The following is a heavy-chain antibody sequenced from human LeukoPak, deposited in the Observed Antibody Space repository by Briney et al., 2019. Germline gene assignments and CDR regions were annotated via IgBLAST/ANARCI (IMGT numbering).Heavy chain of an antibody. V-gene: IGHV3-74*01. CDR1: GFTFSSYW. CDR2: INSDGSST. D-gene: IGHD2-2*01. CDR3: ARASPYCSSTSCATDY. Sequence: EGSLRLSCAASGFTFSSYWMHWVRQAPGKGLVWVSRINSDGSSTSYADSVKGRFTISRDNAKNTLYLQMNSLRAEDTAVYYCARASPYCSSTSCATDYWGQGTLVTVSS. J-gene: IGHJ4*02.